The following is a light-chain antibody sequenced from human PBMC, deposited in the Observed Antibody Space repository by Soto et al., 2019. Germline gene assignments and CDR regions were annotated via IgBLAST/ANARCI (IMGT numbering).Light chain of an antibody. Sequence: EFVLTQSPGTLSLSPGERATLSCRASQSVSSYLAWYQQKPGQAPRLLIYDASNRATGIPARFSGTGSGTDFTLTISSLQSEDFAVYYCQQYNNWPPFSFGPGTKVDI. CDR2: DAS. CDR3: QQYNNWPPFS. J-gene: IGKJ3*01. CDR1: QSVSSY. V-gene: IGKV3-11*01.